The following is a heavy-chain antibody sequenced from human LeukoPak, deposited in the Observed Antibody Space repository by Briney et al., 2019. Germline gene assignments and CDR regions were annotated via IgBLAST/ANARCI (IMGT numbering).Heavy chain of an antibody. CDR1: GGSISGGDYY. CDR3: ARDTPIVIYGGNSVEAFDI. Sequence: SETLSLTCTFSGGSISGGDYYWSWIPHPPGKGLEWIGYIYYSGSTYYNPSLKSRVTISVDTSKNQFSLKLSSVTAADTAVYYCARDTPIVIYGGNSVEAFDIWGQGTMVTVSS. D-gene: IGHD4-23*01. CDR2: IYYSGST. J-gene: IGHJ3*02. V-gene: IGHV4-30-4*01.